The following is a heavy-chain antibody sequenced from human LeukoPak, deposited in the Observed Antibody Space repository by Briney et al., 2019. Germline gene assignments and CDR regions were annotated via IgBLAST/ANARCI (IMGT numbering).Heavy chain of an antibody. D-gene: IGHD5-18*01. J-gene: IGHJ4*02. CDR1: GGSIRSYN. CDR2: IYSSGTT. V-gene: IGHV4-4*07. CDR3: ARERVDIAMGFDY. Sequence: SETLSFTCTVSGGSIRSYNWHWIRQPAGKGLEWIGRIYSSGTTNYNASLMSRVTMSLDKSKSQFFLNLTSVTAADTAVYYCARERVDIAMGFDYWGQGSLVIVSS.